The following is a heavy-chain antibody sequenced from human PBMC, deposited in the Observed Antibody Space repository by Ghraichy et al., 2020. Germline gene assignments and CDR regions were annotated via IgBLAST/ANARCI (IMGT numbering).Heavy chain of an antibody. D-gene: IGHD3-10*01. V-gene: IGHV3-23*01. CDR3: AKDTWFGDFSPMDV. CDR1: GFTFSSYG. CDR2: ISGNGDIT. J-gene: IGHJ6*02. Sequence: GGSLRLSCAASGFTFSSYGMTWVRQAPGKGLEWVSVISGNGDITYYADSVKGRFTISRDNSKNTLYLQMTSLRAEDTAVYYCAKDTWFGDFSPMDVWGQGTTVTVSS.